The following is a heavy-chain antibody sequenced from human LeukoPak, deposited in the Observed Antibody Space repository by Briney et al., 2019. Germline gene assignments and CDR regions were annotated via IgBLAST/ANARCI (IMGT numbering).Heavy chain of an antibody. Sequence: GRSLRLSCAASGFTFNSYAMHWVRQAPGKGLEWVAVLSDDGSNKYYADSVMGRFTISGDNSKNRLYLQMNSLRAEDTAVYYCARRFDHWGQGTLVTVSS. V-gene: IGHV3-30*04. J-gene: IGHJ4*02. CDR3: ARRFDH. CDR2: LSDDGSNK. CDR1: GFTFNSYA.